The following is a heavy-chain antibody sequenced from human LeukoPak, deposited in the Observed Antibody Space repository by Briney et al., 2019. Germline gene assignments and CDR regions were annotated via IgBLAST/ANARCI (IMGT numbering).Heavy chain of an antibody. J-gene: IGHJ4*02. CDR3: ARTLDTADDY. Sequence: SVKVSCKASGYTFTSYDINWVRQATGQGLEWMGRVIPIFGTANYAQKFQGRVTITTDESTSTAYMELSSLRSEDTAVYYCARTLDTADDYWGQGTLVTVSS. CDR2: VIPIFGTA. D-gene: IGHD5-18*01. V-gene: IGHV1-69*05. CDR1: GYTFTSYD.